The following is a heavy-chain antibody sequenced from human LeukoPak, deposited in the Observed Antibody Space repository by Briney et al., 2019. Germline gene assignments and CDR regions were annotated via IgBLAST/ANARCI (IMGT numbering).Heavy chain of an antibody. D-gene: IGHD3-22*01. CDR2: ISDDGSNK. J-gene: IGHJ4*02. V-gene: IGHV3-30*03. CDR1: GVTFSTYG. CDR3: ARSRSGYYEDY. Sequence: GSLRLSCAASGVTFSTYGMHWVRQAPGKGLEWVAVISDDGSNKYYTDSVKGRFTISRDNAKNSLSLQVNSLSAEDTAVYYCARSRSGYYEDYWGQGTLVTVSS.